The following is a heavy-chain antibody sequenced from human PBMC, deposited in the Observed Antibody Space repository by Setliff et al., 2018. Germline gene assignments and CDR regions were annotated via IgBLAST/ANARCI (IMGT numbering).Heavy chain of an antibody. J-gene: IGHJ3*02. CDR2: IYTSGST. D-gene: IGHD5-18*01. CDR1: GGSISSGSYY. CDR3: ARVPRFTDTRNAFDI. V-gene: IGHV4-61*02. Sequence: PSETLSLTCTVSGGSISSGSYYWSWIRQPAGKGLEWIGRIYTSGSTNYNPSLKSRVTISVDTSKNQFSLKLSSVTAADTAVYYCARVPRFTDTRNAFDIWGQGTMVT.